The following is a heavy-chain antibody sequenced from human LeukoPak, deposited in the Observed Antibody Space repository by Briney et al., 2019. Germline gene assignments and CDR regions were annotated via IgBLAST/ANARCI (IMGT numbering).Heavy chain of an antibody. D-gene: IGHD1-1*01. J-gene: IGHJ6*02. CDR3: ARGLQGGNYYYYGMDV. Sequence: GRSLRLYCAASGFTFSSYGMHWVRRAPGKGLEWVAVIWYDGSNKYYADSVKGRFTISRDNSKNTLYLQMNSLRAEDTAVYYCARGLQGGNYYYYGMDVWGQGTTVTVSS. V-gene: IGHV3-33*01. CDR1: GFTFSSYG. CDR2: IWYDGSNK.